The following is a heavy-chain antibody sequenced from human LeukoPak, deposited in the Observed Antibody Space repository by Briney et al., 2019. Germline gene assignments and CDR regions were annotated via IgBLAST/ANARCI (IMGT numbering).Heavy chain of an antibody. CDR2: IYHSGST. V-gene: IGHV4-34*01. Sequence: SETLSLTCAVYGGSFSGYYWSWIRQPPGKGLEWIGEIYHSGSTNYNPSLKSRVTISVDKSKNQFSLKLSSVTAADTAVYYCASLPEEQLVWGGYYFDYWGQGTLVTVSS. CDR3: ASLPEEQLVWGGYYFDY. D-gene: IGHD6-13*01. CDR1: GGSFSGYY. J-gene: IGHJ4*02.